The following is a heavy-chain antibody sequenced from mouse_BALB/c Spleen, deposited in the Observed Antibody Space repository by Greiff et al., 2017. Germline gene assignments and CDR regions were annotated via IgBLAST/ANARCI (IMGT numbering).Heavy chain of an antibody. CDR3: AREGSYWYFDV. J-gene: IGHJ1*01. V-gene: IGHV1S56*01. Sequence: VQLQQSGPELVKPGASVRISCKASGYTFTSYYIHWVKQRPGQGLEWIGWIYPGNVNTKYNEKFKGKATLTADKSSSTAYMQLSSLTSEDSAVYFCAREGSYWYFDVWGAGTTVTVSS. CDR1: GYTFTSYY. CDR2: IYPGNVNT.